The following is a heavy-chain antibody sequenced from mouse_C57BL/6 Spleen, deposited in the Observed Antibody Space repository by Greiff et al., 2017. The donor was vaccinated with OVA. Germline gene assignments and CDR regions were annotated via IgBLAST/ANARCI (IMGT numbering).Heavy chain of an antibody. V-gene: IGHV5-9*01. J-gene: IGHJ2*01. CDR1: GFTFSSYT. CDR2: ISGGGGNT. CDR3: ARPSMVTTEGYYFDY. Sequence: EVHLVESGGGLVKPGGSLKLSCAASGFTFSSYTMSWVRQTPEKRLEWVATISGGGGNTYYPDSVKGRFTISRDNAKNTLYLQMSSLRSEDTALYYCARPSMVTTEGYYFDYWGQGTTLTVSS. D-gene: IGHD2-2*01.